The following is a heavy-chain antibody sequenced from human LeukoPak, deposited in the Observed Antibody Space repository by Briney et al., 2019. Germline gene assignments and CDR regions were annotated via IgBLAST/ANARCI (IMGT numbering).Heavy chain of an antibody. Sequence: GGSLRLSCAASGFTVSSNYMSWVRQAPGKGLEWVANIKQDGSEKYYVDSVKGRFTISRDNAKNSLYLQMNSLRAEDTAVYYCARAHRSNYWGQGTLVTVSS. CDR1: GFTVSSNY. CDR3: ARAHRSNY. J-gene: IGHJ4*02. CDR2: IKQDGSEK. V-gene: IGHV3-7*01. D-gene: IGHD5/OR15-5a*01.